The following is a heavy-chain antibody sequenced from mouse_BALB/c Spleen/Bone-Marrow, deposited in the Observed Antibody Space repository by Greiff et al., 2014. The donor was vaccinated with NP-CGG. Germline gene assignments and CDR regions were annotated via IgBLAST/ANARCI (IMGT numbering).Heavy chain of an antibody. CDR3: ARSTGGADGFAY. Sequence: EVQLQQSGAELAKPGASVKLSCTASGFNIKDTYMHWVKQRPEQGLEWIGRIDPANGNTKYDPKFQGKATITADTSSNTAYLQLSRLTSGDTAVYCGARSTGGADGFAYWGQGTLVTVSA. V-gene: IGHV14-3*02. CDR2: IDPANGNT. CDR1: GFNIKDTY. J-gene: IGHJ3*01.